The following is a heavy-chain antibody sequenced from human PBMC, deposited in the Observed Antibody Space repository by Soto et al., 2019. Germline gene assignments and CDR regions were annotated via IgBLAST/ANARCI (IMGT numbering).Heavy chain of an antibody. CDR2: ISHSGRT. J-gene: IGHJ4*02. V-gene: IGHV4-61*01. Sequence: NPSETLSLTCTVSGASLRSGTYYWSWIRQPPGKGLEWIGYISHSGRTNYDPSLKSRLTMSVDTSQNQFSLQLNSVTAADTAVYYGSYGSSFDYWGQGTLVTVSS. D-gene: IGHD3-10*01. CDR1: GASLRSGTYY. CDR3: SYGSSFDY.